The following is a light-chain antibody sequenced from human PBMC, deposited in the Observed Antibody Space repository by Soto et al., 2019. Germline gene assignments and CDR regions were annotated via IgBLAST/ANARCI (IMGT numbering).Light chain of an antibody. V-gene: IGKV3-20*01. CDR3: QQYGSSPVT. CDR2: GAS. J-gene: IGKJ1*01. Sequence: EVVMTQSPATLSVSPGERATLSCRASESVSSNLAWYQQMPGQAPRLVIYGASTRATGIPDRFSGSGSGTDFTLTISRLEPEDFAVYYCQQYGSSPVTFGQGTKVDIK. CDR1: ESVSSN.